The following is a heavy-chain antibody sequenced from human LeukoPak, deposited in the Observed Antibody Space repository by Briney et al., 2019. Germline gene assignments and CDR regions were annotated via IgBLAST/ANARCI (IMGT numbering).Heavy chain of an antibody. J-gene: IGHJ4*02. D-gene: IGHD3-9*01. CDR3: ARTYYDILTGYNPYFDY. CDR2: ISSSGSTI. V-gene: IGHV3-11*04. Sequence: AGGSLRLSCAASGFTFSDYYMSWIRQAPGKGLEWVSYISSSGSTIYYADSVKGRFTISRDNAKNSLYLQMNSLRAEDTAVYYCARTYYDILTGYNPYFDYWGQGTLVTVSS. CDR1: GFTFSDYY.